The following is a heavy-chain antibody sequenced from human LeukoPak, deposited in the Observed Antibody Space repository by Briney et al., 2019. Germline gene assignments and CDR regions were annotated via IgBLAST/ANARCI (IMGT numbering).Heavy chain of an antibody. V-gene: IGHV3-7*01. CDR1: GFTFSSYW. Sequence: GGSLRLSCAASGFTFSSYWMSWVRQAPGKGLEWVANIKQDGSEKYYVDSVKGRFTISRDNARNSLYLQMNSLRAEDTAVYYCALSGITMVRGVSHWGQGTLVTVSS. J-gene: IGHJ4*02. CDR3: ALSGITMVRGVSH. D-gene: IGHD3-10*01. CDR2: IKQDGSEK.